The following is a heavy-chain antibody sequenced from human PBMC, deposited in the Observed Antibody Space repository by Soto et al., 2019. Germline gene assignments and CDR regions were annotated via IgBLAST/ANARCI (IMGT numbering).Heavy chain of an antibody. J-gene: IGHJ4*02. CDR2: ISGSVGST. Sequence: PWGSLRLSCEASGFTFRSYAMSWVRQAPGKGLEWVSAISGSVGSTYYAASVKGRFTISRDNSKNKLYLQMNSLRAEDTAVYYCAKTPIPTHYCRGDCYHPGEECWGKGNMVTVSS. CDR1: GFTFRSYA. D-gene: IGHD2-21*02. CDR3: AKTPIPTHYCRGDCYHPGEEC. V-gene: IGHV3-23*01.